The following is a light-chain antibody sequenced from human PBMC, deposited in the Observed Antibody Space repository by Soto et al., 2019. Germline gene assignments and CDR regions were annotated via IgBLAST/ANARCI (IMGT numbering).Light chain of an antibody. CDR1: SSNIGSNT. CDR2: TNN. J-gene: IGLJ2*01. V-gene: IGLV1-44*01. CDR3: AAWDDSLNGVV. Sequence: QSVLTQPPSASGTPGQRVTISCSGSSSNIGSNTVNWYQQFPGTAPKVLIYTNNQRPSGVPDRFSGSKSGTSASLAISWLQSEDEADYYCAAWDDSLNGVVFGGGPQLTVL.